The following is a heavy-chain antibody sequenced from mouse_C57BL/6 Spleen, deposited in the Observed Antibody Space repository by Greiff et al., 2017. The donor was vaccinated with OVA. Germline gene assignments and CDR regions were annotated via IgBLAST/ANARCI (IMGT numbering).Heavy chain of an antibody. Sequence: QVQLQQPGAELVRPGTSVKLSCKASGYTFTSYWMHWVKQRPGQGLEWIGVIDPSDSYTNYNQKFKGKATLTVDTSSSTAYMQLSSLTSEDSAVYYCARKTVVQYYFDYWGQGTTLTVSS. CDR1: GYTFTSYW. CDR3: ARKTVVQYYFDY. J-gene: IGHJ2*01. CDR2: IDPSDSYT. V-gene: IGHV1-59*01. D-gene: IGHD1-1*01.